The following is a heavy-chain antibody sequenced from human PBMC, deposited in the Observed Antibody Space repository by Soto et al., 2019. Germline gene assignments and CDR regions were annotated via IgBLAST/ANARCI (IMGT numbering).Heavy chain of an antibody. Sequence: GGSLRLSCASSGFTFSSYVMSWVRQAPGKGLEWVSAISGGGGATYYADSVRGRFTISRDNSKNTLYLQMSSLRAEDTALYFCAKGSASTRPYYFDYWGQGA. CDR2: ISGGGGAT. J-gene: IGHJ4*02. V-gene: IGHV3-23*01. CDR1: GFTFSSYV. CDR3: AKGSASTRPYYFDY. D-gene: IGHD6-6*01.